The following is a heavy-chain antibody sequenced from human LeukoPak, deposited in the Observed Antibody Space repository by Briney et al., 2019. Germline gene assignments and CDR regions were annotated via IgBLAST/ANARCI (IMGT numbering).Heavy chain of an antibody. J-gene: IGHJ3*01. CDR3: ARELRYDNSDSGAF. CDR2: IYYSGST. Sequence: KPSETLSLTCTVSGGSISSYYWSWIRQPPGKGLEWIGYIYYSGSTNYNPSLKSRVTISVDTSKNQFSLKLSSVTAADTAVYYCARELRYDNSDSGAFWGQGTVVTVSS. D-gene: IGHD3-22*01. CDR1: GGSISSYY. V-gene: IGHV4-59*12.